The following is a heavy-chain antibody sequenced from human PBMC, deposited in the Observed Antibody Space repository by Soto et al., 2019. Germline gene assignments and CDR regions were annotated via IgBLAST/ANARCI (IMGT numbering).Heavy chain of an antibody. CDR3: AREVYAGSGYYSRWYFDL. CDR2: ISSSSSSI. CDR1: GFTLTGYS. J-gene: IGHJ2*01. Sequence: EVQLVESGGGLVKPGGSLRLSCVASGFTLTGYSLNWVRQTPGKGLEWVSSISSSSSSIYYADSVRGRFAISRDNAKNSLYLQMSSLRAEDTAVYYCAREVYAGSGYYSRWYFDLWGRGTLVTVSS. D-gene: IGHD3-22*01. V-gene: IGHV3-21*01.